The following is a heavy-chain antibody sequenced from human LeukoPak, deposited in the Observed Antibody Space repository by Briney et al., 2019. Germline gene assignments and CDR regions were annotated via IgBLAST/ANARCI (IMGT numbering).Heavy chain of an antibody. CDR3: ARNIGRNYDILTGLDY. CDR2: IYHSGST. D-gene: IGHD3-9*01. CDR1: GGSISSSHW. Sequence: RPSETLSLTCAVSGGSISSSHWWSWVRQPPGKGLEWIGEIYHSGSTNYNPSLKSRVTISVDTSKNQFSLKLSSVTAADTAVYYCARNIGRNYDILTGLDYWGQGTLVTVSS. V-gene: IGHV4-4*02. J-gene: IGHJ4*02.